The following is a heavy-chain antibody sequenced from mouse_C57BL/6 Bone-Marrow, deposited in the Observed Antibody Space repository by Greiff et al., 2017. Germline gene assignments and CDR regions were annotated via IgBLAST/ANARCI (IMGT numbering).Heavy chain of an antibody. CDR2: IWRGGST. D-gene: IGHD1-1*01. J-gene: IGHJ4*01. CDR3: ATSYYGSRYYAMDY. Sequence: QVQLKQSGPGLVQPSQSLSITCTVSGFSLTSYGVHWVRQSPGKGLEWLGVIWRGGSTDYNAAFMSRLGITKDNSKSHVFFKMNSLQADDTAIYYCATSYYGSRYYAMDYWGQGTSVTVSS. V-gene: IGHV2-5*01. CDR1: GFSLTSYG.